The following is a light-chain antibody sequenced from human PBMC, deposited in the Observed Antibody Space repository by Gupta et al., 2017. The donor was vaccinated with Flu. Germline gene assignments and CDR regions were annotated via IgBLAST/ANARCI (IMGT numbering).Light chain of an antibody. CDR3: QQRSNWPPNT. Sequence: ATLSCRASQSVRSYLAWYQQRPGQAPRLLIYDASNRATGIPARFSGSGSGTDFTLTISSLEPEDFAVYYCQQRSNWPPNTFGQGTRLEIK. CDR1: QSVRSY. J-gene: IGKJ5*01. CDR2: DAS. V-gene: IGKV3-11*01.